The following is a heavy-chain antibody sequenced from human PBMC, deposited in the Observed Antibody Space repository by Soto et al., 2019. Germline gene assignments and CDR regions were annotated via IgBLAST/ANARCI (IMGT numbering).Heavy chain of an antibody. D-gene: IGHD2-2*01. J-gene: IGHJ4*02. Sequence: LRLSCAASGFTFTNAWMTWVRQAPGKGLEWVGHIKSKADGGTTDYAALVKGRFTISRDDSKNTLYLQMSSLETEDTAVYYCTTVHLSRTHYRNFDYWGQGTLVTVAT. CDR1: GFTFTNAW. V-gene: IGHV3-15*07. CDR2: IKSKADGGTT. CDR3: TTVHLSRTHYRNFDY.